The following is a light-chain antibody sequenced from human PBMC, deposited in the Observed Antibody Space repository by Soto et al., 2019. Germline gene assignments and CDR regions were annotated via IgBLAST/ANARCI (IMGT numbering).Light chain of an antibody. CDR3: NSYTSSSTLL. V-gene: IGLV2-14*03. CDR2: NVY. CDR1: SSDVGGYNF. J-gene: IGLJ2*01. Sequence: QSALTQPASVSGSPGQSITISCTGTSSDVGGYNFVSWYQQHPGKAPKLMLYNVYDRPSGISHRFSGSRSGNTASLTISGLQAEDEAHYYCNSYTSSSTLLFGGGTKLTVL.